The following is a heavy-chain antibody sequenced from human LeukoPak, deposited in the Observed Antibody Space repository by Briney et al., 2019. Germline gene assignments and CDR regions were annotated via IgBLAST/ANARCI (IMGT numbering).Heavy chain of an antibody. J-gene: IGHJ6*03. Sequence: SETLSLTCAVYGGSFSNYYWSWIGQPPGRGLEWIGEINDSGRTNYNPSLMSRVTVSVDTSKNQFSLRLTSVTATDTAVYYCARRWNYGRNYYIDVWGNGATVSVSS. CDR1: GGSFSNYY. CDR3: ARRWNYGRNYYIDV. V-gene: IGHV4-34*01. D-gene: IGHD1-7*01. CDR2: INDSGRT.